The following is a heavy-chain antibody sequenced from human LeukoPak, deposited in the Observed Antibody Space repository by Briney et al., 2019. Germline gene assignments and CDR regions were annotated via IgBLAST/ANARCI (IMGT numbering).Heavy chain of an antibody. Sequence: GASVKVSCKASGGTFSSYAISWVRQAPGQGLEWMGGIIPIFGTANHAQKFQGRVTITADESTSTAYMELSSLRSEDTAVYYCARGELLSNYYYYYGMDVWGQGTTVTVSS. CDR3: ARGELLSNYYYYYGMDV. J-gene: IGHJ6*02. CDR2: IIPIFGTA. V-gene: IGHV1-69*13. D-gene: IGHD1-26*01. CDR1: GGTFSSYA.